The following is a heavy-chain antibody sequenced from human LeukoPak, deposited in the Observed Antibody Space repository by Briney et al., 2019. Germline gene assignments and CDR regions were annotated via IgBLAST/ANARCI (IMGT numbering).Heavy chain of an antibody. D-gene: IGHD3-9*01. CDR1: GFTFSSYG. Sequence: PGGSLRLSCAASGFTFSSYGMHWVRQAPGKGLEWVAVIWYDGSNKYYADSVKGRFTISRDNSKNTLYLQMNSLRAEDMAVYYCARGADILTGYVTFDYWGQGSLVTVSS. CDR3: ARGADILTGYVTFDY. J-gene: IGHJ4*02. CDR2: IWYDGSNK. V-gene: IGHV3-33*01.